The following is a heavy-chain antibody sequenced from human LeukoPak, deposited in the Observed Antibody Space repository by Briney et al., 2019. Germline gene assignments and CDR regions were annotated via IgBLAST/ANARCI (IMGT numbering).Heavy chain of an antibody. J-gene: IGHJ4*02. D-gene: IGHD3-10*01. CDR2: IKQDGSEK. CDR3: ARLWFGEFNYFDY. Sequence: GGSLRLSCTGSGFTFGDYAMSWVRQAPGKGLEWVANIKQDGSEKYYVDSVKGRFTISRDNAKNSLYLQMNSLRAEDTAVYYCARLWFGEFNYFDYWGQGTLVTVSS. CDR1: GFTFGDYA. V-gene: IGHV3-7*01.